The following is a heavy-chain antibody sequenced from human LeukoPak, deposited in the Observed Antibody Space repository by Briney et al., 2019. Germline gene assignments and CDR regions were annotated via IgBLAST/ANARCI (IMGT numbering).Heavy chain of an antibody. CDR2: INAGNGNT. Sequence: ASVKVSCKASGYTFTSYAMRWVRQAPGQRLEWMGWINAGNGNTKYSQKFQGRVTITRDTSASTAYMELSSLRSEDTAVYYCARGPDYDFWSGYYIWGQGTLVTVSS. D-gene: IGHD3-3*01. J-gene: IGHJ4*02. V-gene: IGHV1-3*01. CDR1: GYTFTSYA. CDR3: ARGPDYDFWSGYYI.